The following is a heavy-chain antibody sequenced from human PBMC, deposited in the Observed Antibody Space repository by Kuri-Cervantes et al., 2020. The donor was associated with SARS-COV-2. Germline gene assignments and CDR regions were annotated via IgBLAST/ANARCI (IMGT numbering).Heavy chain of an antibody. J-gene: IGHJ5*02. CDR3: ATSSVVRKGYWFDP. CDR2: FDPEDAET. D-gene: IGHD2-2*01. V-gene: IGHV1-24*01. Sequence: ASVKVSCKVSGYTLTELSMHWVRQAPGKGLEWMGGFDPEDAETIYAQKFQGRVTMTEDTSTDTAYMELSSLRSEDTAVYYCATSSVVRKGYWFDPWGQGTLVTAPQ. CDR1: GYTLTELS.